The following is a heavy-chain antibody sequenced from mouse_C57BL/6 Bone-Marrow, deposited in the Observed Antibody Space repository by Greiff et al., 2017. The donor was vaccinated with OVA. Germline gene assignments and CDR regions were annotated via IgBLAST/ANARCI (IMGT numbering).Heavy chain of an antibody. CDR3: ARGQAGFAY. J-gene: IGHJ3*01. V-gene: IGHV7-3*01. CDR2: ICIQANGYTT. CDR1: GFTFTDYS. Sequence: VKLVESGGGLVQPGGSLSLSCAASGFTFTDYSMCWVRKPPGKALDWLGFICIQANGYTTEYSASVTSRFTISRDNSQSLLYIQMNALRAEDSATYYCARGQAGFAYWGQGTLVTVAA.